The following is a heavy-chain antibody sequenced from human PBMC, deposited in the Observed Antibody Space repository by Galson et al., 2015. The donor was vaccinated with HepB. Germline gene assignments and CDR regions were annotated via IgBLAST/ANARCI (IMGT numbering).Heavy chain of an antibody. CDR1: GFTFSSYW. CDR3: AKGSRSLLNWGSGDNFDC. CDR2: IKYDGSEK. Sequence: SLRLSCAVSGFTFSSYWMSWVRQAPGKGLEWVANIKYDGSEKNYVDSVKGRFTISRGNAKNSLYLQMNSLRGEDTAVYFCAKGSRSLLNWGSGDNFDCWGQGTLVTVSS. D-gene: IGHD7-27*01. J-gene: IGHJ4*02. V-gene: IGHV3-7*01.